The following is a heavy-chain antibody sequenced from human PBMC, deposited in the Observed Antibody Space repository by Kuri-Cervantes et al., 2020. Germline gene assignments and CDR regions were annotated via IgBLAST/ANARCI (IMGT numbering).Heavy chain of an antibody. J-gene: IGHJ1*01. D-gene: IGHD3-3*01. CDR3: ARDRTNDYDFWSGYRGGAFDI. V-gene: IGHV3-33*08. CDR1: GFTFSDHY. CDR2: IWYDGSNK. Sequence: GESLKISCAASGFTFSDHYMDWVRQTPGKGLEWVAVIWYDGSNKYYADSVKGRFTISRDNAKNSLYLQMNSLRAEDTAVYYCARDRTNDYDFWSGYRGGAFDIWGQGTLVTVSS.